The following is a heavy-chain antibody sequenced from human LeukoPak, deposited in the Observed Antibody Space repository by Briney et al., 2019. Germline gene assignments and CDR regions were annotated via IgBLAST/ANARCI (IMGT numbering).Heavy chain of an antibody. CDR3: AKGRGSSWFTSSYSMDV. Sequence: GGSLRLSCAASGFTFSFSAMTWVRQPSGKGLEWVSPISGSGGSSYYADSVKGRFTISRDNSKNTLYLQMNSLRAEDTAVYYCAKGRGSSWFTSSYSMDVWGKGTTVTVSS. CDR2: ISGSGGSS. D-gene: IGHD6-13*01. V-gene: IGHV3-23*01. CDR1: GFTFSFSA. J-gene: IGHJ6*03.